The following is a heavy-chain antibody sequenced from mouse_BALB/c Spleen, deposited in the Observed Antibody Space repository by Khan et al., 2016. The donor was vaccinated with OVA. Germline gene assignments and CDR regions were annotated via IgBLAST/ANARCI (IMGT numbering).Heavy chain of an antibody. CDR1: GYTFTSYW. CDR3: ARFIPGSSYRYFDV. CDR2: ITPSTGDT. J-gene: IGHJ1*01. V-gene: IGHV1-7*01. Sequence: VQLQQSGAELAKPGASVKMSCKASGYTFTSYWMHWVKQRPGQGLEWIGYITPSTGDTEYNQKFKDKATLTADKSSSTAYMQLSSLTSEDSAVYYCARFIPGSSYRYFDVWGAGTTVTVSS. D-gene: IGHD1-1*01.